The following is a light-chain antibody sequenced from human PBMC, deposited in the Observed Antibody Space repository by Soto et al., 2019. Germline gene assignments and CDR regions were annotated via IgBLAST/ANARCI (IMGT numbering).Light chain of an antibody. J-gene: IGKJ4*01. CDR2: DAS. CDR3: QQYGSSPT. Sequence: EIVLTQSPATLSLSPGERATLSCRAGHSVGNYLAWYQQKPGQAPRLLIYDASNRATGTPARFSGSGSGTDFTLTISNLEPEDFAVYYCQQYGSSPTFGGGTKVEIK. V-gene: IGKV3-11*01. CDR1: HSVGNY.